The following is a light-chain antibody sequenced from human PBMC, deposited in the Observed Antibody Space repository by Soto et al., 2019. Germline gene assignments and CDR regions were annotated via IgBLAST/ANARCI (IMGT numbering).Light chain of an antibody. CDR3: GAWDSSLSGVV. CDR1: TSNIGNNY. Sequence: QSVLTQPPSVSAAPGQKVTNSCSGSTSNIGNNYVSWYQLLPGTAPKRLIYDNDKRHSGTPDRFSGSKSGTSATLGITGLQTGDEADYYCGAWDSSLSGVVFGGGTKLTVL. V-gene: IGLV1-51*01. CDR2: DND. J-gene: IGLJ3*02.